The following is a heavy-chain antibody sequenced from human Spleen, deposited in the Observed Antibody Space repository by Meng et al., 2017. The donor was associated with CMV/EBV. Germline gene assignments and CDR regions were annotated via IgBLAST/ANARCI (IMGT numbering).Heavy chain of an antibody. CDR3: ARDGGDCSSTSCYTTWFDP. Sequence: TFTSYGISWVRQAPGQGLEWMGWISAYNGNTNYAQKLQGRVTMTTDTSTSTAYMELRSLRSDDTAVYYCARDGGDCSSTSCYTTWFDPWGQGTLVTVSS. V-gene: IGHV1-18*01. J-gene: IGHJ5*02. CDR2: ISAYNGNT. D-gene: IGHD2-2*02. CDR1: TFTSYG.